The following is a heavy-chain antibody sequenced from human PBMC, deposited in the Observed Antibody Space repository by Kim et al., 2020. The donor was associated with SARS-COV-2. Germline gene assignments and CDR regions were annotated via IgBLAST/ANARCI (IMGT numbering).Heavy chain of an antibody. J-gene: IGHJ3*02. Sequence: GGSLRLSCAASGFTFDDYAMHWVRQAPGKGLEWVSGISWNSGSIGYADSVKGRFTISRDNAKNSLYLQMNSLRAEDTALYYCAKDTLNYYDSSGYWGVRAFDIWGQGTMVTVSS. CDR1: GFTFDDYA. V-gene: IGHV3-9*01. CDR2: ISWNSGSI. CDR3: AKDTLNYYDSSGYWGVRAFDI. D-gene: IGHD3-22*01.